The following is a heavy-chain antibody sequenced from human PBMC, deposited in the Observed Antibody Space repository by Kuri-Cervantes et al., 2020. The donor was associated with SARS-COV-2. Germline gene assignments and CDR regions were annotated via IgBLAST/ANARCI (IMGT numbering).Heavy chain of an antibody. J-gene: IGHJ4*02. CDR1: GGSISSYY. CDR2: IYTSGST. V-gene: IGHV4-4*09. D-gene: IGHD3-10*01. CDR3: ARERANGSVDY. Sequence: GSLRLSCTASGGSISSYYWSWIRQPAGKGLEWIGYIYTSGSTNYNPSLKSRVTISVDTSKNQFSLKLSSVTAADTAVYYCARERANGSVDYWGQGTLVTVSS.